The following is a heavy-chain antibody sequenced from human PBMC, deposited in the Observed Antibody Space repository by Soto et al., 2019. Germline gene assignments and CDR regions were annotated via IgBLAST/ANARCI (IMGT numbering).Heavy chain of an antibody. Sequence: GGSLRLSCAASGFTFSSYAMSWVRQAPGKGLEWVSAISGSGGSTYYADSVKGRFTISRDNSKNTLYLQMNSLRAEDTAVYYCAPDISAAGPSYYYYGMDVWGQGTTGTVSS. CDR3: APDISAAGPSYYYYGMDV. CDR2: ISGSGGST. J-gene: IGHJ6*02. CDR1: GFTFSSYA. D-gene: IGHD6-13*01. V-gene: IGHV3-23*01.